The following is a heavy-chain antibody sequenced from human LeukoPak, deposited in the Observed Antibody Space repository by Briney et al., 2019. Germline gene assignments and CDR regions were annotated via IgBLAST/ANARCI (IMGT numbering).Heavy chain of an antibody. Sequence: PSETLSLTCTVSSGSISSYYWSWIRQPPGKGLEWIGYIYYSGGSNYNPSLKSRVTMSVDTSKKQFSLRVSSVTAADTAVYYCARTEYYFDHWGQGTLVTVSS. CDR2: IYYSGGS. V-gene: IGHV4-59*01. CDR1: SGSISSYY. J-gene: IGHJ4*02. CDR3: ARTEYYFDH. D-gene: IGHD3-10*01.